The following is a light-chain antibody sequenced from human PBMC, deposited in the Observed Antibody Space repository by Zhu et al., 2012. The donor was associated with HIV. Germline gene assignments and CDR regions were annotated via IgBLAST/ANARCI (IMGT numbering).Light chain of an antibody. CDR2: GAS. Sequence: EIVMTQSPATLSVSPGERATLSCRASQSVSSNLAWYQQKPGQAPRLLIYGASTRATGIPARFSGSGSGTEFTLTISSLQSEDFAVYYCQQYNNWPPGTFGRRDQGGDQT. J-gene: IGKJ4*01. CDR3: QQYNNWPPGT. CDR1: QSVSSN. V-gene: IGKV3-15*01.